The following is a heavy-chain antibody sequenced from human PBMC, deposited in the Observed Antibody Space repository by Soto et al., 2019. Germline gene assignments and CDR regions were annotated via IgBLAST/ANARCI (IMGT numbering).Heavy chain of an antibody. D-gene: IGHD2-21*02. J-gene: IGHJ4*02. Sequence: GGSLRLSCAASGFTFSNYAMHWVRQAPGKGLEWVAVISYDGSNKYYADSVKGRFTISRDNSKNTLYLQMNSLRAEDTAVYYCARYCGGDCSLVWGQGTLVTVSS. V-gene: IGHV3-30-3*01. CDR1: GFTFSNYA. CDR3: ARYCGGDCSLV. CDR2: ISYDGSNK.